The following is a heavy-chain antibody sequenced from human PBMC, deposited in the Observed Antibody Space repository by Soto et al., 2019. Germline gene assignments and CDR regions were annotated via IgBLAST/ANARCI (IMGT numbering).Heavy chain of an antibody. J-gene: IGHJ6*02. CDR3: ARASIVLVVAATPLYDYYGMDV. D-gene: IGHD2-15*01. CDR2: INPSGGST. Sequence: QVQLVQSGAEVKKPGASVKVSCKASGYTFTSYYMHWVRQAPGQGLEWMGIINPSGGSTSYAQKFQGRVTMTRDTSTSTVYMELSSLRSEDTAVYYCARASIVLVVAATPLYDYYGMDVWGQGTTVTVSS. V-gene: IGHV1-46*01. CDR1: GYTFTSYY.